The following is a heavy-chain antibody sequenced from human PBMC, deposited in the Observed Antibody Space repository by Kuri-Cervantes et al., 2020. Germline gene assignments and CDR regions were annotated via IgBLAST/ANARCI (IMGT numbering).Heavy chain of an antibody. V-gene: IGHV4-34*01. J-gene: IGHJ6*03. CDR1: GYFISSGYY. CDR2: INHSGST. CDR3: ARGRGNFAISLSIYYYYYYMDV. Sequence: SETLSLTCAVSGYFISSGYYWSWIRQPPGKGLEWIGEINHSGSTNYNPSLKSRVTISVDTSKNQFSLQLSSVTAADTAVYYCARGRGNFAISLSIYYYYYYMDVWGKGTTVTVSS. D-gene: IGHD3-16*01.